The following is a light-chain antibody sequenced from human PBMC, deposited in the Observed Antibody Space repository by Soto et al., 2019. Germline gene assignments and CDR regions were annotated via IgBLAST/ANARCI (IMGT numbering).Light chain of an antibody. CDR3: QQADNYTLT. CDR1: QSINNW. Sequence: GDRVAITCRASQSINNWLAWYQQKPGKAPKFLMYDASSLESGVPSRFSGSASGTDGTITISSLQMDDGSTYYCQQADNYTLTFGGGTKVDIK. J-gene: IGKJ4*01. V-gene: IGKV1-5*01. CDR2: DAS.